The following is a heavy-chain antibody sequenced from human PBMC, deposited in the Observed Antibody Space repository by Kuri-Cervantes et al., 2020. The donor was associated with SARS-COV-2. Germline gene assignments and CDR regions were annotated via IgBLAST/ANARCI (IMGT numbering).Heavy chain of an antibody. CDR1: GFSFGSYV. J-gene: IGHJ6*02. Sequence: GESLKISCAASGFSFGSYVMSWVRQAPGKGLEWVAFIRYDGSNKYYADSVKGRFTISRDNSKNTLYLQMNSLRAEDTAVYYSAKEHTGGERNYYYYYYGMDVWGQGTTVTVSS. V-gene: IGHV3-30*02. CDR3: AKEHTGGERNYYYYYYGMDV. CDR2: IRYDGSNK. D-gene: IGHD3-10*01.